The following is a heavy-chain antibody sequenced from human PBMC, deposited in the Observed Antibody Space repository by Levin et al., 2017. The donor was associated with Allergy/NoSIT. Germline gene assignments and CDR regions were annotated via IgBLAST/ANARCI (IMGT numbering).Heavy chain of an antibody. CDR1: GYSFANYW. Sequence: GESLKISCQASGYSFANYWITWVRQMPGKGLEWMGRIDPSDSYTDYSPSFQGHVTISADRSITTAYLHLSSLKASDNAIYYCARHYGGNSFRFRAFDIWGQGTMVTVSS. J-gene: IGHJ3*02. CDR3: ARHYGGNSFRFRAFDI. V-gene: IGHV5-10-1*01. D-gene: IGHD4-23*01. CDR2: IDPSDSYT.